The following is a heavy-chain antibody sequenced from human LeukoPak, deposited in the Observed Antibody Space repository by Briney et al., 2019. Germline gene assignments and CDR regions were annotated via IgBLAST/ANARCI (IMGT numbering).Heavy chain of an antibody. D-gene: IGHD3-10*01. CDR3: ARGGRHTGSFDY. CDR1: GGSFSGYY. Sequence: SETLSLTCAVYGGSFSGYYSSWIRQPPGKGLEWIGEINHSGSTNYNPSLKSRVTISVDTSKNQFSLKLSSVTAADTAVYYCARGGRHTGSFDYWGQGTLVTVSS. J-gene: IGHJ4*02. V-gene: IGHV4-34*01. CDR2: INHSGST.